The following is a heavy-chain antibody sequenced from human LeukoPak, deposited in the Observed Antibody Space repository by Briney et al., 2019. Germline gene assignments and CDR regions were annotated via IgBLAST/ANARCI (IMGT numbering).Heavy chain of an antibody. CDR1: GYTFTDYY. J-gene: IGHJ3*02. V-gene: IGHV1-69-2*01. CDR2: LDPEDGET. D-gene: IGHD6-19*01. Sequence: ASVKISCKASGYTFTDYYIHWVQQAPGKGLEWMGRLDPEDGETRYAEKFQGRVTITADTSTDTAYMELNSLRSEDTAVYYCATVAKGSGWITDRALDIWGQGTMVTVSS. CDR3: ATVAKGSGWITDRALDI.